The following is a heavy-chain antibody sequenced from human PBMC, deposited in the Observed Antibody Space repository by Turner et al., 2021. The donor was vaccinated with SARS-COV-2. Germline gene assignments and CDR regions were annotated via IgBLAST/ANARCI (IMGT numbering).Heavy chain of an antibody. V-gene: IGHV3-21*01. D-gene: IGHD3-22*01. J-gene: IGHJ5*02. CDR1: GFPFSSYT. CDR3: ARGTYYYDSSVYSGTNWFDP. CDR2: ISNSSSYI. Sequence: EVQLVESGGGLVKPGGHLRLSCAASGFPFSSYTMYWVRQAPGKGLEWVSSISNSSSYIYYADSVKGRFTISRDNAKNSLYLQMNSQRAEDTAVYYCARGTYYYDSSVYSGTNWFDPWGQGTLVTVSS.